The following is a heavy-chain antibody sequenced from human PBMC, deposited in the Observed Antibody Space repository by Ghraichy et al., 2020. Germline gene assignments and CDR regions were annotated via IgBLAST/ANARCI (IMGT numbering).Heavy chain of an antibody. CDR3: ARGSGVSRFYYFYGMDV. CDR1: GFTFSDYY. V-gene: IGHV3-11*06. D-gene: IGHD2-8*01. Sequence: GGSLRLSCAASGFTFSDYYMNWIRQAPGKGLEWVSYISSSSSHTNYADSVKGRFTISRDTAKNSLYLQMNSLRAEDTAVYYCARGSGVSRFYYFYGMDVWGQGTTVTVSS. J-gene: IGHJ6*02. CDR2: ISSSSSHT.